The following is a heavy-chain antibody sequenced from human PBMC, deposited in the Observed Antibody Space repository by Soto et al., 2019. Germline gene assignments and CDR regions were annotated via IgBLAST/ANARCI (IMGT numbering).Heavy chain of an antibody. CDR2: IIPIFGTA. Sequence: QVQLVQSGAEVQKPGSSVKVSCKASGGTFSSYAISWVRQAPGQGLEWMGGIIPIFGTANYAQKFQGRVTITADESTSTAYMELSSLRSEDTAVYYCARRQYYYDSSGYYKYNWFDPWGQGTLVTVSS. J-gene: IGHJ5*02. V-gene: IGHV1-69*01. CDR1: GGTFSSYA. CDR3: ARRQYYYDSSGYYKYNWFDP. D-gene: IGHD3-22*01.